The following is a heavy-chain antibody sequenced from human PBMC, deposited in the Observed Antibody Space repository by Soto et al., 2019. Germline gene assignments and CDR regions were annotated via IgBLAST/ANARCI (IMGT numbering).Heavy chain of an antibody. CDR2: MNPNSGNT. V-gene: IGHV1-8*01. Sequence: ASVNVSCKASGYTFTSYDINWVRQATGQGLEWMGWMNPNSGNTGYAQKFQGRVTMTRNTSISTAYMELSSLRSEDTAVYYCASFQIIWGSYRADYWGQGTLVTVSS. CDR3: ASFQIIWGSYRADY. CDR1: GYTFTSYD. J-gene: IGHJ4*02. D-gene: IGHD3-16*02.